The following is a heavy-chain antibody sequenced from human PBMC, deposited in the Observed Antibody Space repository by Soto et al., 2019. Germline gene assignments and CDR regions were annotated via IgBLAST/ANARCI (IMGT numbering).Heavy chain of an antibody. CDR1: GGTFSSYA. CDR2: IIPISGTA. D-gene: IGHD2-2*01. V-gene: IGHV1-69*01. Sequence: QVQLVQSGAEVKKPGSSVKVSCKASGGTFSSYAISWVRQAPGQGLEWMGGIIPISGTANYAQKFQGRVTITADESTSTAYMELSSLRSEDTAVYYCAREGYCSSTSCYFQGDYWGQGTLVTVSS. J-gene: IGHJ4*02. CDR3: AREGYCSSTSCYFQGDY.